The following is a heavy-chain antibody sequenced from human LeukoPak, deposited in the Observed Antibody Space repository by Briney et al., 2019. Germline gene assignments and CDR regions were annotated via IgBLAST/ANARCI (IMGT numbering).Heavy chain of an antibody. J-gene: IGHJ4*02. Sequence: SVKVSCKAPGGTFSSHSLNWVRQAPGQGLEWMGRIIPILGVENYAQNFQGRATITADKSTSTFYMELSSLRFEDTALYYCARDRGMATGGFDYWGQGTLVTVSS. V-gene: IGHV1-69*04. CDR2: IIPILGVE. CDR3: ARDRGMATGGFDY. CDR1: GGTFSSHS. D-gene: IGHD1-26*01.